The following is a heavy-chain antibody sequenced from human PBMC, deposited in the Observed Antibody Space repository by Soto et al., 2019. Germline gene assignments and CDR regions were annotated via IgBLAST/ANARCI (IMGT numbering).Heavy chain of an antibody. Sequence: QVQLVQSGTEVKTPGASVKISCKASGYTFTSYYMHWVRQAPGQGLEWMGIINPSGGSTNYAQKFQGRVTMTRDTSTTTVYMELGSLRSDDTAVSYCARDRDTGSGGSYGMDVWGQGTTVTVSS. CDR2: INPSGGST. CDR1: GYTFTSYY. J-gene: IGHJ6*02. D-gene: IGHD2-15*01. CDR3: ARDRDTGSGGSYGMDV. V-gene: IGHV1-46*01.